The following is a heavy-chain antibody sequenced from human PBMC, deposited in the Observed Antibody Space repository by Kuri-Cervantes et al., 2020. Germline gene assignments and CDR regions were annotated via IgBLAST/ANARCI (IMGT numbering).Heavy chain of an antibody. CDR2: ISGSGGST. CDR1: GFTFDDYV. V-gene: IGHV3-23*01. D-gene: IGHD2-21*02. Sequence: GESLKISCAASGFTFDDYVMYWVRQGPGKGLEWVSAISGSGGSTYYADSVKGRFTISRDNSKNTLYLQMNSLRAEDTAVYYCARGPGRLGYCGGDCFRFDYWGQGTLVTVSS. J-gene: IGHJ4*02. CDR3: ARGPGRLGYCGGDCFRFDY.